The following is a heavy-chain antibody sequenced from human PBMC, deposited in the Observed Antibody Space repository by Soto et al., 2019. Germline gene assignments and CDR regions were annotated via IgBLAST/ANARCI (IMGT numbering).Heavy chain of an antibody. CDR2: ISGSGGST. V-gene: IGHV3-23*01. CDR3: AKAPLGYCSSTSCPSGMDV. D-gene: IGHD2-2*01. CDR1: GFTFSSYA. J-gene: IGHJ6*02. Sequence: GWSLRLSCAASGFTFSSYAMSWVRQAPGKGLEWVSAISGSGGSTYYADSVKGRFTISRDNSKNTLYLQMNSLRAEDTAVYYCAKAPLGYCSSTSCPSGMDVWGQGTTVTVSS.